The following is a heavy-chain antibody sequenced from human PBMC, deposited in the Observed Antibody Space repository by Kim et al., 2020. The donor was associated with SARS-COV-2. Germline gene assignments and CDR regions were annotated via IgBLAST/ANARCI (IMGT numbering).Heavy chain of an antibody. CDR3: ARDCSGYGSFDY. CDR1: GASISSGCYY. J-gene: IGHJ4*02. Sequence: SETLYLTCNVSGASISSGCYYWIWIRQHPEKGLEWMGYIYYSGSTYYNPSLKSRVTISVNTSENQFSLQLSSVTAADTSVYYCARDCSGYGSFDYWGQGTLVTVSS. D-gene: IGHD5-12*01. V-gene: IGHV4-31*03. CDR2: IYYSGST.